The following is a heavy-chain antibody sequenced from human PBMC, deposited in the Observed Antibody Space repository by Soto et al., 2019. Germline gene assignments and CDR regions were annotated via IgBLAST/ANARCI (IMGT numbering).Heavy chain of an antibody. V-gene: IGHV3-48*02. J-gene: IGHJ6*02. CDR3: ARDPQRGYSGMDV. D-gene: IGHD2-2*01. Sequence: EVQLVESGGGLVQPGGSLRLSCAASGFSFSTYEMNWVRQAPGKGLEWVSYISSGGQTIKSTDSVKGRFTISRDNAKNSLYLQMNSLRDEDTGVYYCARDPQRGYSGMDVWGQGTTVTVSS. CDR2: ISSGGQTI. CDR1: GFSFSTYE.